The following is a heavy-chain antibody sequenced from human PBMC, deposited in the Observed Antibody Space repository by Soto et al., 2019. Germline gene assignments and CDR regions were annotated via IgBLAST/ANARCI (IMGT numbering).Heavy chain of an antibody. D-gene: IGHD5-12*01. CDR3: ARYKSNYYYGMDV. J-gene: IGHJ6*02. V-gene: IGHV4-30-2*02. CDR1: GGPISSGGYS. CDR2: IYHSGST. Sequence: PSETLSLTCAVSGGPISSGGYSWSWIRQPPGKGLEWIGYIYHSGSTYYNPSLKSRVTISVDTSKNQFSLKLSSVTAADTAVYYCARYKSNYYYGMDVWGQGTTVTVSS.